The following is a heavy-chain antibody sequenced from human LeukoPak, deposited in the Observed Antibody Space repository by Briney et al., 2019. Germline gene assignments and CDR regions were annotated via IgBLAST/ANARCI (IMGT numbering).Heavy chain of an antibody. V-gene: IGHV1-46*01. D-gene: IGHD5-18*01. CDR3: ARGIRGTAMVKYYFDY. J-gene: IGHJ4*02. CDR1: GYTFTSYY. CDR2: INPSGGST. Sequence: GASVRVSCKASGYTFTSYYMHWVRQAPGQGLEWMEIINPSGGSTSYAQKFQGRVTMTRDTSTSTVYMELSSLRSEDTAVYYCARGIRGTAMVKYYFDYWGQGTLVTVSS.